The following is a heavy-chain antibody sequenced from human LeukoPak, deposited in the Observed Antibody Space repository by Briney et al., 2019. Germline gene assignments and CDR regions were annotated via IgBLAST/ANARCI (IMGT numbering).Heavy chain of an antibody. CDR2: IIPIFGTA. J-gene: IGHJ4*02. CDR3: ARGRYDSGGHYYEAY. CDR1: GGTFRSYA. V-gene: IGHV1-69*13. D-gene: IGHD3-22*01. Sequence: ASVKVSCKASGGTFRSYAISWVRQAPGQGLEWMGGIIPIFGTANYAQKFQGRVTIIADESTSTADMELSSLRSEDTAVYYCARGRYDSGGHYYEAYWGQGTRVTVSS.